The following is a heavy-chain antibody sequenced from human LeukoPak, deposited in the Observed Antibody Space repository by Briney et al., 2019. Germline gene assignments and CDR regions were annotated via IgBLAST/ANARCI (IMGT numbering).Heavy chain of an antibody. CDR3: AKLEEEYYYDSSGYYSVGDY. D-gene: IGHD3-22*01. J-gene: IGHJ4*02. Sequence: GGSLRLSCAASGFTFDDYAMHWVRQAPGKGLEWVSLISGDGGSTYYADSVKGRFTISRDNSKNSLYLQMNSLRTEDTALYYCAKLEEEYYYDSSGYYSVGDYWGQETLVTVSS. V-gene: IGHV3-43*02. CDR2: ISGDGGST. CDR1: GFTFDDYA.